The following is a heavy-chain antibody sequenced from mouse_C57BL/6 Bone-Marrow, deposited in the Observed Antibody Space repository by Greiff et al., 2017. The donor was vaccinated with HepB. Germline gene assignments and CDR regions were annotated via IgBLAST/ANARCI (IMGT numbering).Heavy chain of an antibody. CDR1: GYTFTSYW. J-gene: IGHJ1*03. V-gene: IGHV1-55*01. Sequence: VQLQQPGAELVKPGASVKMSCKASGYTFTSYWITWVKQRPGQGLEWIGDIYPGSGSTNYNEKFKSKATLTVDTSSSTAYMQLSSLTSEDSAVYYCARAGYGSPGWYFDVRGTGTTVTVSS. CDR2: IYPGSGST. CDR3: ARAGYGSPGWYFDV. D-gene: IGHD1-1*01.